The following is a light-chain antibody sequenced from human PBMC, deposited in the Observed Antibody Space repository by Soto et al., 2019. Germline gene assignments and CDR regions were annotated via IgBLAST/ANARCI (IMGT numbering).Light chain of an antibody. J-gene: IGLJ2*01. Sequence: QSVLTQPPSVSAAPGQKVTISCSGSSSNIGNNDVSWYQQLPGTAPKLLIYDNNKRPSGIPDRFSGSKSGTSATLGITGRQTGDEADYYCGTWDSSLSAVLFGGGTKLTVL. CDR2: DNN. V-gene: IGLV1-51*01. CDR3: GTWDSSLSAVL. CDR1: SSNIGNND.